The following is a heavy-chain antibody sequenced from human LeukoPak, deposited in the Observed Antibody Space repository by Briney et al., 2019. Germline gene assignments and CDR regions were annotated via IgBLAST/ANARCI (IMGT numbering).Heavy chain of an antibody. Sequence: SETLSLTCAVYGGSFSGYYWSWIRQPPGKGLEWIGEINHSGSTNYNPSLKSRVTISVDTSKNQFSLKLSSVTAADTAVYYCARAVDPYGPEDYWGQGTLVTVSS. J-gene: IGHJ4*02. CDR2: INHSGST. CDR1: GGSFSGYY. CDR3: ARAVDPYGPEDY. D-gene: IGHD4-23*01. V-gene: IGHV4-34*01.